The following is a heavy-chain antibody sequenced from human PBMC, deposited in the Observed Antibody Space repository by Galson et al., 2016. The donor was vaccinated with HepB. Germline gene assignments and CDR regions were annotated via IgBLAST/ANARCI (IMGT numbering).Heavy chain of an antibody. CDR3: ARETQGGHYDEN. CDR1: GDSVSSNGAT. Sequence: CAISGDSVSSNGATWNWIRRSPSRGLEWLGRTYYRSRWINNYAESVKSRIIITPDTSKNQFSLHLDSVTPEDTALYYCARETQGGHYDENWGQGTLVTVSS. D-gene: IGHD2-21*02. J-gene: IGHJ1*01. V-gene: IGHV6-1*01. CDR2: TYYRSRWIN.